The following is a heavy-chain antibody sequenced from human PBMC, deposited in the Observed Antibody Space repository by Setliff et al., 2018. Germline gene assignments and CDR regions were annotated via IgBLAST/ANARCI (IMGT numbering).Heavy chain of an antibody. J-gene: IGHJ4*02. Sequence: ASVKVSCKASGYTFTNYGINWVRQAPGQGLEWLGWISAYNGNTHYAQKLQGRVSMTTDTSTSTAYMELRSLRSDDTAVYYCARVMGDYGGYFDYWGQGTLVTVSS. V-gene: IGHV1-18*01. CDR1: GYTFTNYG. CDR2: ISAYNGNT. CDR3: ARVMGDYGGYFDY. D-gene: IGHD3-16*01.